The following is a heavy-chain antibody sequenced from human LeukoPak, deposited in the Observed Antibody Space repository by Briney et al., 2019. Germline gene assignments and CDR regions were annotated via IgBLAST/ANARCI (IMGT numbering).Heavy chain of an antibody. J-gene: IGHJ4*02. V-gene: IGHV4-34*01. CDR3: ARQWLVLCPPWAPFDY. D-gene: IGHD6-19*01. Sequence: SETLSLTCAVYGGSFSGYYWSWIRQPPGKGLEWIGEINHSGSTNYNPSLKSRVTILVDTSKNQFSLNLSSVTAADTAGYYCARQWLVLCPPWAPFDYWGQGTLVTVSS. CDR1: GGSFSGYY. CDR2: INHSGST.